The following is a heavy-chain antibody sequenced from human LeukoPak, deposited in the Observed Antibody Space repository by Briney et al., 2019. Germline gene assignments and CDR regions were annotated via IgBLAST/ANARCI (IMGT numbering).Heavy chain of an antibody. CDR2: IYYSGST. D-gene: IGHD4-23*01. Sequence: PSETLSLTCTVSGGSISSSSYYWGWIRQPPGKGLEWIGSIYYSGSTYYNPSLKSRVTISVDTSKNQFSLKLSSVTAADTAVYYCARRVYGGKMYRWFDPWGQGTLVTVSS. J-gene: IGHJ5*02. CDR1: GGSISSSSYY. CDR3: ARRVYGGKMYRWFDP. V-gene: IGHV4-39*01.